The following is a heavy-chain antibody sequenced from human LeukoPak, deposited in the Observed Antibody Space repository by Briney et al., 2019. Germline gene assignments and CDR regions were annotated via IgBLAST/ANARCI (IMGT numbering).Heavy chain of an antibody. CDR2: INHSGGST. CDR1: GDTCSSYY. Sequence: ASVKNSCNASGDTCSSYYMLWLRQATGQELEWRGIINHSGGSTTSEQKFQRRVTMTRDTSTSTAYLQLCSLRSEATAAYYCATASLGVVPAALDYWGQGTLVTVSS. J-gene: IGHJ4*02. V-gene: IGHV1-46*01. CDR3: ATASLGVVPAALDY. D-gene: IGHD2-2*01.